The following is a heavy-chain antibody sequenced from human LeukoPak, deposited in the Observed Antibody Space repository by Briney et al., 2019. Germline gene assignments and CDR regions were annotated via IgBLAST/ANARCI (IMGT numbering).Heavy chain of an antibody. CDR3: AREVSRYYGSGSYQRFRVNVGSLSYPEVSYYMDV. V-gene: IGHV3-20*01. J-gene: IGHJ6*03. CDR1: GFTFDDYG. CDR2: INWNGGST. D-gene: IGHD3-10*01. Sequence: GGSLRLSCAASGFTFDDYGMSWVRQAPGKGLEWVSGINWNGGSTGYADSVKGRFTISRDNAKNSLYLQMNSLRAEDTALYHCAREVSRYYGSGSYQRFRVNVGSLSYPEVSYYMDVWGKGTTVTISS.